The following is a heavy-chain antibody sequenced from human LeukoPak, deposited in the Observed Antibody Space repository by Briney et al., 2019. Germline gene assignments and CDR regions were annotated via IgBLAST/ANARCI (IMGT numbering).Heavy chain of an antibody. CDR3: ARLKCISTTCPSRYVMDV. V-gene: IGHV4-59*01. D-gene: IGHD2-2*01. CDR2: MYYSGST. Sequence: PSETLSLTCSVSGGSISSYYWSWIRQPPGKGLEYIGYMYYSGSTNYNPSLKSRVTISVDTSKDQFSLNLTSVTAADTAVYYCARLKCISTTCPSRYVMDVWGQGTTVTVSS. J-gene: IGHJ6*02. CDR1: GGSISSYY.